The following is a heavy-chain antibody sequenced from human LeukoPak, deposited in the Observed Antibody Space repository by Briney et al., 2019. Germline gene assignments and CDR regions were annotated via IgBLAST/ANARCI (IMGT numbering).Heavy chain of an antibody. CDR2: SNSDGRST. Sequence: GGSLRLSCAASGFTFSSYWMHWVRQVPGKGLEWVSRSNSDGRSTTYADSVKGRLTISRDNAKNTLYLQMNSLRAEDTAVYYCARSFYESSGYHLGYWGQGTLVTVSS. V-gene: IGHV3-74*03. CDR1: GFTFSSYW. D-gene: IGHD3-22*01. J-gene: IGHJ4*02. CDR3: ARSFYESSGYHLGY.